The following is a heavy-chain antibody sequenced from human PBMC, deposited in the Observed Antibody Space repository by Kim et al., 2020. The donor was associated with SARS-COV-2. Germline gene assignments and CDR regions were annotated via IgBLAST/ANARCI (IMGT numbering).Heavy chain of an antibody. Sequence: ASVKVSCKASGYTFTSYAMHWVRQAPGQRLEWMGWINAGNGNTKYSQKFQGRVTITRDTSASTAYMELSSLRSEDTAVYYCAREGSRYNWNDGMDYYYYMDGWGKGTTVTVSS. D-gene: IGHD1-1*01. CDR3: AREGSRYNWNDGMDYYYYMDG. V-gene: IGHV1-3*01. CDR1: GYTFTSYA. CDR2: INAGNGNT. J-gene: IGHJ6*03.